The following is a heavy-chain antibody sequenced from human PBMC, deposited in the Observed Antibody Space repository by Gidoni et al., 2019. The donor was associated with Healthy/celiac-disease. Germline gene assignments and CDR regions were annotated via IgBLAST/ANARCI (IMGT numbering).Heavy chain of an antibody. J-gene: IGHJ4*02. V-gene: IGHV1-18*01. Sequence: QVQLVQSGAEVKKPGASVKVSCKAAGDTFTSYGISWVRQAHGQGLEWMGWNRAYNGNTNYAQKLQGRVTMTTATSTSTAYMELRSLSSDDTAVYYCARCWVGANDFDYWGQGTLVTVSS. D-gene: IGHD1-26*01. CDR3: ARCWVGANDFDY. CDR2: NRAYNGNT. CDR1: GDTFTSYG.